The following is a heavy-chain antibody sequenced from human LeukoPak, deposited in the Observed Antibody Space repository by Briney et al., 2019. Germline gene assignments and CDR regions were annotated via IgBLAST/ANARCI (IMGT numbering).Heavy chain of an antibody. V-gene: IGHV4-59*01. CDR2: IYYSGST. Sequence: SETLSLTCTVSGGSINSYYWTWIRQPPGKGLEWIGYIYYSGSTHYNPSLNSRVTISMDTSKNHFSLKLSSVTAADTAIYYCARTSRHFYGSGSNLTPWPADMDVWGQGTKVTVSS. CDR3: ARTSRHFYGSGSNLTPWPADMDV. J-gene: IGHJ6*02. CDR1: GGSINSYY. D-gene: IGHD3-10*01.